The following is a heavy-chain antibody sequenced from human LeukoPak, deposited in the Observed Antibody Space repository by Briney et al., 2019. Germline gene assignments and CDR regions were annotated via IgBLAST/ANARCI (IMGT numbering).Heavy chain of an antibody. V-gene: IGHV4-34*01. CDR1: GGSFSGYY. CDR2: INHSGST. D-gene: IGHD3-3*01. J-gene: IGHJ6*03. Sequence: PSETLSLTCAVYGGSFSGYYWSWIRQPPGKGLEWIGEINHSGSTNYNPSLKSRVTISVDTSKNQFSLKLSSVTAADTAVYCCARGDYDFWSGYLTPHYYYMDVWGKGTTVTVSS. CDR3: ARGDYDFWSGYLTPHYYYMDV.